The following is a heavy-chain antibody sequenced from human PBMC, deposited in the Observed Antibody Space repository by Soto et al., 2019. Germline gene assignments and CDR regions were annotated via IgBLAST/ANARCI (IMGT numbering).Heavy chain of an antibody. V-gene: IGHV1-3*01. J-gene: IGHJ5*01. D-gene: IGHD6-19*01. Sequence: ASVKVSCKASGYTFTSYAMHWVRQAPGQRLEWMGWINAGNGNTKYAQKFQGRVTMTRDTSTSTAYMELRSLRSDDTAVYYCAILKAGGWLNWFDSWGQGTLVTVSS. CDR3: AILKAGGWLNWFDS. CDR2: INAGNGNT. CDR1: GYTFTSYA.